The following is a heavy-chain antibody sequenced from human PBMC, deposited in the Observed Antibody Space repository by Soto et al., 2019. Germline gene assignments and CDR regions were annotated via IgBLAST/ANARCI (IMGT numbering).Heavy chain of an antibody. CDR3: ARDYYDGWFDP. J-gene: IGHJ5*02. V-gene: IGHV4-30-2*01. Sequence: QLQLQESGSGLVKPSQTLSLTCAVSGGSISSGGYSWSWIRQPPGKGLEWIGYIHHRGNTYYNPSLKSGVTISVDRSKNQFSLKLSSVTAADTAVYYCARDYYDGWFDPWGQGTLVTVSS. CDR2: IHHRGNT. D-gene: IGHD3-22*01. CDR1: GGSISSGGYS.